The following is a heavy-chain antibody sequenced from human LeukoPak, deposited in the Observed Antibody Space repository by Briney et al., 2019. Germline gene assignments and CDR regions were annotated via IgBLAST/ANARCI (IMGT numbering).Heavy chain of an antibody. CDR1: GYIFTGYY. CDR3: ARANYFDSSGYLTADAFDI. J-gene: IGHJ3*02. D-gene: IGHD3-22*01. Sequence: ASVKVSCKASGYIFTGYYIHWVRQAPGQGLEWIGWFNPNSGGTNYAQKFQGRVTMTRDTSISTAYMELSGLRSDDTAVCYCARANYFDSSGYLTADAFDIWGQGTMVTVSS. V-gene: IGHV1-2*02. CDR2: FNPNSGGT.